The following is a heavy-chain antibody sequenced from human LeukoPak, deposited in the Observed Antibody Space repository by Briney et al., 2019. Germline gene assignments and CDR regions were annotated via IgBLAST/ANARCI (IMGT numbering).Heavy chain of an antibody. J-gene: IGHJ6*03. D-gene: IGHD4-17*01. CDR2: ISSSSSYI. Sequence: GGSLRLSCAASGFTFSSYSMNWVRQAPGKGVEGVSSISSSSSYIYYADSVKGRFTISRDNPKNSLYLQMNSLRAEDTAVYYCARDAHDYGDYGTDYYYMDVWGKGTTVTVSS. CDR1: GFTFSSYS. V-gene: IGHV3-21*01. CDR3: ARDAHDYGDYGTDYYYMDV.